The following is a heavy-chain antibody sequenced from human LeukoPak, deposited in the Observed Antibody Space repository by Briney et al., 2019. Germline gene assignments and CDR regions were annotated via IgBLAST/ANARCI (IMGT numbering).Heavy chain of an antibody. CDR1: GGTFSSYA. D-gene: IGHD4-23*01. J-gene: IGHJ4*02. Sequence: SVKVSCKASGGTFSSYAISWVRQAPGQGLEWMGRIIPIFGTANYAQKFQGRVTITTDESTSTAYMELSSLRSEDTAVYYCARDRDYGGHRYFDYWGQGTLVTVSS. CDR3: ARDRDYGGHRYFDY. V-gene: IGHV1-69*05. CDR2: IIPIFGTA.